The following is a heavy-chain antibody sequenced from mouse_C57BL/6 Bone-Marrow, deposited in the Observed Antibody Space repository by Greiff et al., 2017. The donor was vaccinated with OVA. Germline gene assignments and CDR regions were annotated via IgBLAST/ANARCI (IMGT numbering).Heavy chain of an antibody. D-gene: IGHD1-1*01. Sequence: QVTLKESGPGILQSSQTLSLTCSFSGFSLSTSGMGVSWIRQPSGKGLEWLAHIYWDDDKRYNPSLKSRLTISKDTSRNQVFLKITSVDTADTATYYCARDYGSSPEFAYWGQGTLVTVSA. V-gene: IGHV8-12*01. CDR3: ARDYGSSPEFAY. CDR2: IYWDDDK. CDR1: GFSLSTSGMG. J-gene: IGHJ3*01.